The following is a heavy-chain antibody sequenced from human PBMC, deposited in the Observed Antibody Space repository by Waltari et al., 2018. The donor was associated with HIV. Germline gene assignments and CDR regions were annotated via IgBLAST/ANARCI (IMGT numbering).Heavy chain of an antibody. CDR1: GFTFRSYW. D-gene: IGHD4-17*01. CDR2: ISSDGSTT. CDR3: ARENTMTYYDALDI. V-gene: IGHV3-74*01. J-gene: IGHJ3*02. Sequence: EVQLVESGGGLVQPGGSLRLSCAASGFTFRSYWMHWVRQAPGKGLHWVSCISSDGSTTNYADSVKGRLTISRDNAKNTLYLQMNSLRADDTAVYYCARENTMTYYDALDIWGQGTMVTVSS.